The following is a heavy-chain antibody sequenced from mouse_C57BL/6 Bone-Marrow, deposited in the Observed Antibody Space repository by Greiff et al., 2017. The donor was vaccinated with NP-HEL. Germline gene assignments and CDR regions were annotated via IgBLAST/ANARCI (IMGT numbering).Heavy chain of an antibody. Sequence: QVQLQQPGAELVKPGASVKLSCKASGYTFTSYWMQWVKQRPGQGLEWIGEIDPSDSYTNYNQKFKGKATLTVDTSSSTAYMQLSSLTSEDSAVYCCAREGGYYGSSYYFDYWGQGTTLTVSS. V-gene: IGHV1-50*01. CDR3: AREGGYYGSSYYFDY. CDR1: GYTFTSYW. J-gene: IGHJ2*01. CDR2: IDPSDSYT. D-gene: IGHD1-1*01.